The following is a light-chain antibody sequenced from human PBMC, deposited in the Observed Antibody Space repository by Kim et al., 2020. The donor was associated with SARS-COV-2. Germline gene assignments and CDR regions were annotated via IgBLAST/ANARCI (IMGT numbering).Light chain of an antibody. CDR2: KAS. J-gene: IGKJ1*01. CDR1: QNINSR. V-gene: IGKV1-5*03. Sequence: IQMTQYPSTLSASVGDRVTITCRARQNINSRLAWYQQKPGKAPKLLIYKASSLESGVPSRFSGSGSGTQFTLTISSLQPDDFATYYCQQYESYAKTFGQGTKVDIK. CDR3: QQYESYAKT.